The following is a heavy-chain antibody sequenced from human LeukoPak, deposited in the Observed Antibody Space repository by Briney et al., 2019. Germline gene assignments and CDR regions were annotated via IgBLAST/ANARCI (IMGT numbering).Heavy chain of an antibody. J-gene: IGHJ3*01. CDR3: ATSLGAVSDAFAL. Sequence: GASVKVSCKASGYNLTNYPLNRVRQTPAQGLEWVGWINNNTGHPTNRHGFTPRLVLPLDTPVNTASLQINTLKPDETPIYYFATSLGAVSDAFALWGQRTMVTVSS. CDR2: INNNTGHP. D-gene: IGHD3-10*01. V-gene: IGHV7-4-1*02. CDR1: GYNLTNYP.